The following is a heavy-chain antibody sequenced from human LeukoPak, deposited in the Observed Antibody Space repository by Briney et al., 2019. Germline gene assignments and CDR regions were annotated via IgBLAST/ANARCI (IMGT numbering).Heavy chain of an antibody. D-gene: IGHD3-3*01. CDR3: ARGVASFWSGYFDWFDP. Sequence: SETLSLTCAVYGGSFSSYYWSWIRQPPGKGLEWIGYIYYSGSTNYNPSLKSRVTISVDTSKNQFSLKLSSVTAADTAVYYCARGVASFWSGYFDWFDPWGQGTLVTVSS. CDR1: GGSFSSYY. V-gene: IGHV4-59*01. J-gene: IGHJ5*02. CDR2: IYYSGST.